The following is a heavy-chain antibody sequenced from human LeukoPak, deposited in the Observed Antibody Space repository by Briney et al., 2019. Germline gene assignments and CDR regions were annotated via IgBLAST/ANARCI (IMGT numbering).Heavy chain of an antibody. CDR3: AIPYSSSWYGDY. CDR1: GGTFSSYA. J-gene: IGHJ4*02. D-gene: IGHD6-13*01. V-gene: IGHV1-69*06. Sequence: SVKVSCKASGGTFSSYAISWVRQAPGQGLEWMGGSIPIFGTANYAQKFQGRVTITADKSTSTAYMELSSLRSEDTAVYYCAIPYSSSWYGDYWGQGTLVTVSS. CDR2: SIPIFGTA.